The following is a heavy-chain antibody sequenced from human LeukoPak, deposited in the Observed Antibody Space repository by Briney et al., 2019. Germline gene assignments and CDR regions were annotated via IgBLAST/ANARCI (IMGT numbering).Heavy chain of an antibody. D-gene: IGHD3-3*01. J-gene: IGHJ4*02. V-gene: IGHV1-2*02. CDR3: ARRKSGYSP. Sequence: ASVKVSCKVSGYTFIQNYIHWVRQAPGQGLEWMGLINPHTGAANYSQKFKGRVNITRDTSISTASMQLTRLKFDDTAVYYCARRKSGYSPWGQGTPVTVSS. CDR2: INPHTGAA. CDR1: GYTFIQNY.